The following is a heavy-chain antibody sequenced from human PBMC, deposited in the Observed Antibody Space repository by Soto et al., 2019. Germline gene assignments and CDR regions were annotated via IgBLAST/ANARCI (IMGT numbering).Heavy chain of an antibody. D-gene: IGHD3-10*01. CDR3: ARVSGASGDTYYYYYYYMDV. J-gene: IGHJ6*03. V-gene: IGHV3-21*01. CDR1: GFTFSSYS. Sequence: GGSLRLSCAASGFTFSSYSMNWVRQAPGKGLEWVSSISSSSSYIYYADSVKGRFTISRDNAKNSLYLQMNSLRAEDTAVYYCARVSGASGDTYYYYYYYMDVWGKGTTVTVSS. CDR2: ISSSSSYI.